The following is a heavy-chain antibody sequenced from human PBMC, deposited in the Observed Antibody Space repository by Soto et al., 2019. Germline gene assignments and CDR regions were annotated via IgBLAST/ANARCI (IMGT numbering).Heavy chain of an antibody. D-gene: IGHD3-10*01. CDR1: GFTFSSYG. J-gene: IGHJ4*02. CDR3: AKATDLWFGELPALGY. Sequence: GGSMRLSCAASGFTFSSYGMHWVRKAPGKGLEWMTVISYDGSNKYYADSVKGRFTISRDNSKNTLYLQMNSLRAEDTAVYYCAKATDLWFGELPALGYWGQGTLVTVSS. V-gene: IGHV3-30*18. CDR2: ISYDGSNK.